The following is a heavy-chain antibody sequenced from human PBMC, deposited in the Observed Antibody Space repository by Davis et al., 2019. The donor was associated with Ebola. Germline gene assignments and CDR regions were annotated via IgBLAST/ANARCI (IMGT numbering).Heavy chain of an antibody. D-gene: IGHD5-12*01. CDR1: GFIFSAYA. CDR3: AKDGGYEGWFDP. J-gene: IGHJ5*02. V-gene: IGHV3-23*01. Sequence: GESLKISCAASGFIFSAYAMHWVRQAPGKGLEWVSGISGSGETTHYADSVKGRLIISRDNSKTTLFPQMNSLGAEDTAVYYCAKDGGYEGWFDPWGQGTLVTVSS. CDR2: ISGSGETT.